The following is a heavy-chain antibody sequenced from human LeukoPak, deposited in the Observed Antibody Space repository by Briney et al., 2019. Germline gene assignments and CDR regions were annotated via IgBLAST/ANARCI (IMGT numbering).Heavy chain of an antibody. V-gene: IGHV3-48*01. CDR2: ISSSSSTI. CDR1: GFTFSSYS. CDR3: AREEEEQLARPMYNWFDP. J-gene: IGHJ5*02. D-gene: IGHD6-6*01. Sequence: GGSLRLSCAASGFTFSSYSMNWVRQAPGKGLEWVSYISSSSSTIYYADSVKGRFTISRDNAKNSLYLQMNSLRAEDTAVYYCAREEEEQLARPMYNWFDPWGQGTLVTVSS.